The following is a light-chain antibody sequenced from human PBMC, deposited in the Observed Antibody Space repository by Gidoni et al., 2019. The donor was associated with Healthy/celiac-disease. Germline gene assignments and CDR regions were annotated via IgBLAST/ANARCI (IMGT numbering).Light chain of an antibody. CDR2: KAS. CDR3: QQYNSYSYT. CDR1: QSISSW. J-gene: IGKJ2*01. Sequence: DIQMTQSPSTLSASVGDRVTITCRASQSISSWLAWYQQKPGKAPKLLIYKASSLESGVPSRFSGSGSGTEFTLTISSLQPDDFATYYCQQYNSYSYTYGQGTNLAI. V-gene: IGKV1-5*03.